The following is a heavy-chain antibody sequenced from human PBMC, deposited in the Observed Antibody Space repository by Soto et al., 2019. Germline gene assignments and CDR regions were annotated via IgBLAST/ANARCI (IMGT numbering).Heavy chain of an antibody. D-gene: IGHD3-10*01. CDR3: ARVWGGAFDF. CDR2: IYYSGST. Sequence: SETLSLTCTVSGGSISSYYWSWIRQPPGKGLEWIGYIYYSGSTNYNPSLKSRVTISVDTSKNQFSLKLSSVTAADTAVYYCARVWGGAFDFWGKGTRITVSS. V-gene: IGHV4-59*01. CDR1: GGSISSYY. J-gene: IGHJ3*01.